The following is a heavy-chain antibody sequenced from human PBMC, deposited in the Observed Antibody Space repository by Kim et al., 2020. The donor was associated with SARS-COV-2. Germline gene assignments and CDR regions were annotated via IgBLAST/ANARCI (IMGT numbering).Heavy chain of an antibody. CDR3: ARDRPYYYGSGSLSLLGMDV. Sequence: GGSLRLSCAASGFTFSSYGIHCVRQAPGKGLEWVAVISYDGSNKYYADSVKGRFTISRDNSKNTLFLQMNSLRAEDTAVYYCARDRPYYYGSGSLSLLGMDVWGQGTTVTVSS. D-gene: IGHD3-10*01. CDR2: ISYDGSNK. CDR1: GFTFSSYG. J-gene: IGHJ6*02. V-gene: IGHV3-33*05.